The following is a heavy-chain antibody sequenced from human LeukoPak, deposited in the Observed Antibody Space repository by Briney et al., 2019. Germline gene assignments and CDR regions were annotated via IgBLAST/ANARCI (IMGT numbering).Heavy chain of an antibody. D-gene: IGHD4-17*01. CDR1: GFTFSSYT. J-gene: IGHJ4*02. CDR2: ILYDGSNQ. Sequence: PGGSLRLSCAASGFTFSSYTMHWVRQAPGKGLEWAAIILYDGSNQYHADSVKGRFTISRDNSKNTLYLQMNSLRAEATAVYHCATSTVTTYYFDYWGQGTLVTVSS. CDR3: ATSTVTTYYFDY. V-gene: IGHV3-30*04.